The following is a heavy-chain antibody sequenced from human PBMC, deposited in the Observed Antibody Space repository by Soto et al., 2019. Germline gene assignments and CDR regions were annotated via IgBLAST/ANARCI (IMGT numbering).Heavy chain of an antibody. CDR2: ILPFFGTS. CDR1: GGSFRREA. J-gene: IGHJ3*01. D-gene: IGHD2-15*01. CDR3: AMGHALGGNSDAFDV. V-gene: IGHV1-69*14. Sequence: QVQLVQSGAEVKKPGSSVKVSCKASGGSFRREAINWVRQAPGQGPEGLGTILPFFGTSDYAQKFQGRVTVTADMSTTRVYMELSSLRVEDTAVYYCAMGHALGGNSDAFDVWGQGTMVIVSS.